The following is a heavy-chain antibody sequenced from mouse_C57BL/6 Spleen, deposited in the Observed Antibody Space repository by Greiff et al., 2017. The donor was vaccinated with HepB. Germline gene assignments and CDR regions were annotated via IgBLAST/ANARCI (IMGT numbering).Heavy chain of an antibody. V-gene: IGHV1-82*01. CDR1: GYAFSSSW. J-gene: IGHJ2*01. D-gene: IGHD3-3*01. CDR3: ASGDLYYFDY. Sequence: VQLQQSGPELVKPGASVKISCKASGYAFSSSWMNWVKQRPGKGLEWIGRIYPGDGDTNYNGKFKGKATLTADKSSSTAYMQLSSLTSEDSAVYFCASGDLYYFDYWGQGTTLTVSS. CDR2: IYPGDGDT.